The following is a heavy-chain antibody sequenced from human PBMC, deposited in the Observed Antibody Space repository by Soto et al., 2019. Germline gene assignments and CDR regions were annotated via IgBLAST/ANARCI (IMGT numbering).Heavy chain of an antibody. D-gene: IGHD6-6*01. CDR2: ISSNGVGT. V-gene: IGHV3-64*01. CDR3: ARRARPDFYYMDV. CDR1: GFTLSGYS. Sequence: GGSLRLSCAASGFTLSGYSMDWVRQTPGKGLEYVSGISSNGVGTYYANSVQGRFTISRDNSKNTVYLQMGSLRPEDMAVYYCARRARPDFYYMDVWGKGTTVTVSS. J-gene: IGHJ6*03.